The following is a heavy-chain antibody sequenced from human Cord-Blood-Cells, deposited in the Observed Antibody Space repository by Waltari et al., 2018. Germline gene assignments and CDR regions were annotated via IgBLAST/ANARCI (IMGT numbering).Heavy chain of an antibody. J-gene: IGHJ4*02. CDR3: AGTGYGSGSYPFDY. V-gene: IGHV1-24*01. CDR1: GYTLIDLS. Sequence: QVQLVPSGAEVKKPGASVKVSCKVSGYTLIDLSMHWVRQAPGKGLEWMGGFDPEDGETIYAQKFQGRVTMTEDTSTDTAYMELSSLRSEDTAVYYCAGTGYGSGSYPFDYWGQGTLVTVSS. D-gene: IGHD3-10*01. CDR2: FDPEDGET.